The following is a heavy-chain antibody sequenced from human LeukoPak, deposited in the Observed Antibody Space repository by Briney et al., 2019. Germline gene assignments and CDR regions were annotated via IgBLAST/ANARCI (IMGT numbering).Heavy chain of an antibody. CDR3: AREYINGDYASFDY. V-gene: IGHV3-30-3*01. D-gene: IGHD4-17*01. CDR2: ISYDGSNK. Sequence: GGSLRLSCAASGFTFSSYAMHWVRQAPGKGLEWVAVISYDGSNKYYADSVKGRFTISRDNSKNTLYLQMNSLRAEDTAVYYCAREYINGDYASFDYWGQGTLVTVSS. J-gene: IGHJ4*02. CDR1: GFTFSSYA.